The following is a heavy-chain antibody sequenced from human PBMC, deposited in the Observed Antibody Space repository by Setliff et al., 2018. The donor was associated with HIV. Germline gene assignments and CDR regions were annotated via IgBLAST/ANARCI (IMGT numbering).Heavy chain of an antibody. CDR3: AIRGSSGWYVGGYFDY. Sequence: SETLSLTCAVYGGSFSGYYWSWIRQPPGKGLEWIGEINHSGSTNYNPSLKSRVTISVDTSKNQFSLKLSSVTAADTAVYYCAIRGSSGWYVGGYFDYWGQGTLVTVSS. J-gene: IGHJ4*02. CDR2: INHSGST. V-gene: IGHV4-34*01. CDR1: GGSFSGYY. D-gene: IGHD6-19*01.